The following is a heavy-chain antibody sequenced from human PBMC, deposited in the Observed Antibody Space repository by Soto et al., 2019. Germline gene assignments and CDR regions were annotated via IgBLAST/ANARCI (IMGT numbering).Heavy chain of an antibody. CDR2: ISGSGGST. CDR1: GFTFSSYA. J-gene: IGHJ5*02. Sequence: PGGSLRLFCAASGFTFSSYAMSWVRQAPGKGLEWVSAISGSGGSTYYADSVKGRFTISRDNSKNTLYLQMNNLRAEDTAVYYCAKDNCISTSCYRLYNWFDPWGQGTLVTVSS. V-gene: IGHV3-23*01. CDR3: AKDNCISTSCYRLYNWFDP. D-gene: IGHD2-2*01.